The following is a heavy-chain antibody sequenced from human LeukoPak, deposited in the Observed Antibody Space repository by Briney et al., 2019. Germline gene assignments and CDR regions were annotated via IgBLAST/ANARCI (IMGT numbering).Heavy chain of an antibody. D-gene: IGHD5-18*01. CDR3: ARVGRTWLQLGWFHP. CDR2: INPNSGGT. J-gene: IGHJ5*02. Sequence: ASVKVSCKASGYTFTGFYMHWVRQAPGQGLEWMGWINPNSGGTNYAQKFQGRVTLTRDTSISTAYMELSRLRSDDTAVYYCARVGRTWLQLGWFHPWGKGTLVTVSS. CDR1: GYTFTGFY. V-gene: IGHV1-2*02.